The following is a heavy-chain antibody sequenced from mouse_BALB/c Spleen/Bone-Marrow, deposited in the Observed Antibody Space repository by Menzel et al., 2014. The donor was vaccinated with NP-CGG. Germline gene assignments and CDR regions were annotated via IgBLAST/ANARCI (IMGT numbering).Heavy chain of an antibody. CDR3: AGGYDYDFDY. Sequence: EVQVVESGGGLVKPGGSLKLSCAASGFTFSNFAMSWVRQTPDKRLEWVASISSGGSAYYPDSVKGRLSISRDNARDILFLQMSSLRSEDTAMYYCAGGYDYDFDYWGQGTTLTVSS. J-gene: IGHJ2*01. V-gene: IGHV5-6-5*01. D-gene: IGHD2-4*01. CDR2: ISSGGSA. CDR1: GFTFSNFA.